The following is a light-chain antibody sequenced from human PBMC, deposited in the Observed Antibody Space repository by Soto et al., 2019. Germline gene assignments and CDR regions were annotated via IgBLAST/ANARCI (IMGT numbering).Light chain of an antibody. J-gene: IGLJ1*01. V-gene: IGLV2-14*03. CDR1: SNDVGGFNY. CDR3: TSFTSGSTPYV. Sequence: QSVLTQPASVSGSPGQSITISCTGTSNDVGGFNYVSWNQQLPGKATKLVNYDVTHRTSGVSDRISGSRSGNTASLTISGLQAEDEADYYCTSFTSGSTPYVLGTGTKVTVL. CDR2: DVT.